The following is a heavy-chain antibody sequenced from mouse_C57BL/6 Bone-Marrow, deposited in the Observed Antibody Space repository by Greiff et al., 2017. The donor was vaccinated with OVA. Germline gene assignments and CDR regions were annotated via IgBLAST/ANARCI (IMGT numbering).Heavy chain of an antibody. CDR1: GYTFTSYW. CDR2: IYPGNSDT. CDR3: TKIARAMDY. V-gene: IGHV1-5*01. J-gene: IGHJ4*01. Sequence: VQLQQSGTVLARPGASVKMSCKTSGYTFTSYWMHWVKQRPGQGLEWIGAIYPGNSDTSYNQKFKGKGKLTAAKSASNAYLEISNLTYEDSADSYCTKIARAMDYWGQGTSVTVSS.